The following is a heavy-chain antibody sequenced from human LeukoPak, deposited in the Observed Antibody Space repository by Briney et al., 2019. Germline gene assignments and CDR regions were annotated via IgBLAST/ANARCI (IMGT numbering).Heavy chain of an antibody. D-gene: IGHD2-2*01. CDR1: GGTFSSYA. Sequence: ASVKVSCKASGGTFSSYAISWVRQAPGQGLEWMGGFDPEDGETIYAQKFQGRVTMTEDTSTDTAYMELSSLRSEDTAVYYCATDGVGDIVVVRDAFDIWGQGTMVTVSS. V-gene: IGHV1-24*01. CDR3: ATDGVGDIVVVRDAFDI. J-gene: IGHJ3*02. CDR2: FDPEDGET.